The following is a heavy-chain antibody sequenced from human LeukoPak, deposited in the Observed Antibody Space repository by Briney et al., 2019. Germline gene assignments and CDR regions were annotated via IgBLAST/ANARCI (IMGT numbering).Heavy chain of an antibody. Sequence: KPSETLSLTCAVYGGSFSGYYRSWIRQPPGKGLEWIGEINHSGSTNYNPSLKSRVTISVDTSKNQFSLKLSSVTAADTAVYYCARKRQPNIIWFGELSRSYYFDYWGQGTLVTVSS. CDR2: INHSGST. D-gene: IGHD3-10*01. CDR3: ARKRQPNIIWFGELSRSYYFDY. J-gene: IGHJ4*02. V-gene: IGHV4-34*01. CDR1: GGSFSGYY.